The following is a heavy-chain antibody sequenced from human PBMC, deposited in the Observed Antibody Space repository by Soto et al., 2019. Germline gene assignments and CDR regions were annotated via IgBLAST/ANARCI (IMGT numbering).Heavy chain of an antibody. J-gene: IGHJ4*02. V-gene: IGHV1-69*13. D-gene: IGHD2-8*01. CDR1: GGTFSSYA. CDR2: IIPIFGTA. Sequence: SVKVSCKASGGTFSSYAISWVRQAPGQGLEWMGGIIPIFGTANYAQKCQGRVTITADESTSTAYMELSSLRSEDTAVYYCAISYCTNGVCYFPFDYWGQGTLVTVS. CDR3: AISYCTNGVCYFPFDY.